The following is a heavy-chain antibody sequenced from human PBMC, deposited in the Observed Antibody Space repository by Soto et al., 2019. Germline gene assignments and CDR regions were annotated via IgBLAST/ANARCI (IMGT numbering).Heavy chain of an antibody. V-gene: IGHV1-69*13. Sequence: EASVKVSFKASGGTFSSYAISWVRQAPGQGLEWMGGIIPIFGTANYAQKFQGRVTITADESTSTAYMELSSLRSEDTAVYYCARSTLELPVGSGSQEKYYYGMDVWGQGTTVTVSS. CDR2: IIPIFGTA. D-gene: IGHD1-7*01. CDR3: ARSTLELPVGSGSQEKYYYGMDV. J-gene: IGHJ6*02. CDR1: GGTFSSYA.